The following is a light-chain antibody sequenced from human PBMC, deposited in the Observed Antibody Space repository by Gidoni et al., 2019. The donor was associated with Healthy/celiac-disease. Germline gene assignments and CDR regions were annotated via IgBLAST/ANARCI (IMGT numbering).Light chain of an antibody. CDR2: KDS. J-gene: IGLJ2*01. Sequence: SYELTQPPSVSVSPGQTDRITCSGGALPKQYAYWYQPKPGQAPVLLIYKDSERPSGIPERFSGSSSGTTVTLTISGVQAEDEADYYCQSADSSGTYVVFGGGTKLTVL. V-gene: IGLV3-25*03. CDR1: ALPKQY. CDR3: QSADSSGTYVV.